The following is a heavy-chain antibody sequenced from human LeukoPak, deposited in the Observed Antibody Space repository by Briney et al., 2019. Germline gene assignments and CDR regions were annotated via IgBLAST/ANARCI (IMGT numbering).Heavy chain of an antibody. V-gene: IGHV3-74*01. J-gene: IGHJ3*02. CDR1: GFTFSSYW. CDR2: INSDGSST. D-gene: IGHD3-22*01. CDR3: ARVGGYYDSSGYYYNAFDI. Sequence: GGSLRLSCAASGFTFSSYWMHWVRQAPGKGLVWVSRINSDGSSTSYADSVKGRFTISRDNAKNTLYLQMNSPRAEDTAVYYCARVGGYYDSSGYYYNAFDIWGQGTMVTVSS.